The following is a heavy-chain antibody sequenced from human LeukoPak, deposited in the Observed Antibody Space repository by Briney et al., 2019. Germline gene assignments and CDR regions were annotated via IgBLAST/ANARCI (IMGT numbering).Heavy chain of an antibody. Sequence: KSSETLSLTCTVSGASVNSGSHYWSWFRQPPGKGLEWIGYMYYSGTTNYNPSLKSRVTMSVDTSKNHFSLKMNSLAAADTAEHYCAGLRYHGGNTVWGQGTPVTVSS. CDR2: MYYSGTT. CDR1: GASVNSGSHY. CDR3: AGLRYHGGNTV. J-gene: IGHJ4*02. D-gene: IGHD4-23*01. V-gene: IGHV4-61*03.